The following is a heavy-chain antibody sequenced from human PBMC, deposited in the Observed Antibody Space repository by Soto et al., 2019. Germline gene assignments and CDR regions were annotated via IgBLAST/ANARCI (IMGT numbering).Heavy chain of an antibody. Sequence: SETLSLTCTVSGGSVSSGSYYWSWIRQPPGKGLEWIGYIYYSGSTNYNPSLKSRVTISVDTSKNQFSLKLSSVTAADTAVYYCAREHPYDFWSGYLDYWGQGTLVTVSS. CDR1: GGSVSSGSYY. D-gene: IGHD3-3*01. J-gene: IGHJ4*02. CDR3: AREHPYDFWSGYLDY. CDR2: IYYSGST. V-gene: IGHV4-61*01.